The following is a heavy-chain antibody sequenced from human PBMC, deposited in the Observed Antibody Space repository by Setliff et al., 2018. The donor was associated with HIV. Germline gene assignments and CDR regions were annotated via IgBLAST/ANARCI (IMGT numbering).Heavy chain of an antibody. Sequence: PSETLSLTCAVSGYSISSDYYWGWIRQPPGKVLEWIGSFSPRGRTYQNGSLKSRVTISVDRSRNQFSLKLTSVTAADTAIYYCASTTSGVSGSYPAHAFDIWGQGTMVTVSS. J-gene: IGHJ3*02. CDR1: GYSISSDYY. V-gene: IGHV4-38-2*01. CDR3: ASTTSGVSGSYPAHAFDI. D-gene: IGHD3-10*01. CDR2: FSPRGRT.